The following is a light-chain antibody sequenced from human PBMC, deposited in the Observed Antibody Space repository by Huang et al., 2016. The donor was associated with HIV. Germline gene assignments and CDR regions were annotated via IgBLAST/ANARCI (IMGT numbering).Light chain of an antibody. CDR1: QDIGTS. CDR2: GAS. Sequence: QLTQSPPSLSASVGDTIIISCRASQDIGTSLAWYQQKTGRAPKLLISGASTLQTGVPSLFSGDSAGTFFTLFITVLQPEDFATYYCQQLHTYPITFGQGTRLDMK. CDR3: QQLHTYPIT. J-gene: IGKJ5*01. V-gene: IGKV1-13*02.